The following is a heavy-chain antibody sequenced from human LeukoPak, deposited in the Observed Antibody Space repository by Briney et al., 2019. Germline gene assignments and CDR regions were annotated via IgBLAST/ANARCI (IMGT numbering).Heavy chain of an antibody. V-gene: IGHV1-46*01. J-gene: IGHJ4*02. CDR1: GYTFTRYY. CDR2: INPSSGST. CDR3: ARYYDSSACLDY. Sequence: ASVKVSCKASGYTFTRYYMHWVRQAPGLGLEWMGIINPSSGSTSYAQKFQGRVTMTRGTSTSTVYVELSSLRSEDTAVYYCARYYDSSACLDYWGQGTLVTVSS. D-gene: IGHD3-22*01.